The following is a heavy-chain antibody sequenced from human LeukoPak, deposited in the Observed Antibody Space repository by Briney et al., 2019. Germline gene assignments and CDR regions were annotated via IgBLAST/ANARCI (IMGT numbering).Heavy chain of an antibody. D-gene: IGHD2-15*01. J-gene: IGHJ4*02. CDR2: ISHDGNTK. CDR1: GFTFSTYV. Sequence: GGSLRLSCAGSGFTFSTYVMPWVRQVPGKGLEWVARISHDGNTKFYADSVKGRFTISRDNSKNTLSLEMYSLRAEDTAVYYCARGLVVVAARYISYYFDYWSQGTLVTVSS. V-gene: IGHV3-33*01. CDR3: ARGLVVVAARYISYYFDY.